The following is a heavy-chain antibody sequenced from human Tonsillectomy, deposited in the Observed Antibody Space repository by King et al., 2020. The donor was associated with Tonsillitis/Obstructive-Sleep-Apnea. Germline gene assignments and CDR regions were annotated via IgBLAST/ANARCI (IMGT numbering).Heavy chain of an antibody. D-gene: IGHD5-18*01. Sequence: EVQLVESGGGLVQPGGSLRLSCAASGFTFSSYEMNWVRQAPGKGLEWVSYISSSGSTIYYADSVKGRFTISRDNAKNSLYLQMNSLRAEDTAVYYCARDGYNYGYLHWYFALWGRGTLVTVSS. CDR2: ISSSGSTI. J-gene: IGHJ2*01. V-gene: IGHV3-48*03. CDR3: ARDGYNYGYLHWYFAL. CDR1: GFTFSSYE.